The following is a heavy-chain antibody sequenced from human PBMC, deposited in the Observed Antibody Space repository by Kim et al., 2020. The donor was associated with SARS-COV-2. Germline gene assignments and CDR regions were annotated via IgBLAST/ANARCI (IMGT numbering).Heavy chain of an antibody. V-gene: IGHV1-2*04. J-gene: IGHJ5*02. CDR2: INPNSGGT. CDR1: GYTFTGYY. Sequence: ASVKVSCKASGYTFTGYYMHWVRQAPGQGPEWMGWINPNSGGTNYAQKFQGWVTMTRDTSISTAYMELSRLRSDDTAVYYCARGTVTTPYNWFDPWGQGTLVTVSS. D-gene: IGHD4-17*01. CDR3: ARGTVTTPYNWFDP.